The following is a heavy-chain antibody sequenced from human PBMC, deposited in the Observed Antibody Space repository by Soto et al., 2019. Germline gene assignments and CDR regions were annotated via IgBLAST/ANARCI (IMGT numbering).Heavy chain of an antibody. V-gene: IGHV3-33*01. Sequence: GGSLRLSCAAFGFTFSSYGMHWVRQAPGKGLEWVAVIWYDGSNKYYADSVKGRFTISRDNSKNTLYLQMNSLRAEDTAVYYCAREGDAAIFDYWGQGTLVTVSS. D-gene: IGHD3-16*01. CDR3: AREGDAAIFDY. CDR1: GFTFSSYG. CDR2: IWYDGSNK. J-gene: IGHJ4*02.